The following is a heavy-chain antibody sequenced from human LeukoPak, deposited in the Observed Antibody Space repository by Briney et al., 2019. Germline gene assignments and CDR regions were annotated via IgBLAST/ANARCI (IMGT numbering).Heavy chain of an antibody. V-gene: IGHV3-53*01. CDR1: GFAVSGTY. Sequence: QTGGPLRLSCAASGFAVSGTYMSWVRQAPGKGLEWVSIIYSGGPTHYADSVKDRFSISRDISKNTVSLQTNSLRVEDTAVYYCARGLQAGNYFDPWGQGTLVTVSS. CDR2: IYSGGPT. CDR3: ARGLQAGNYFDP. D-gene: IGHD2-21*01. J-gene: IGHJ5*02.